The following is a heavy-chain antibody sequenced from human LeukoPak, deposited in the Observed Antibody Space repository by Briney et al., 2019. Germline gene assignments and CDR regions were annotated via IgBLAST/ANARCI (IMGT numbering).Heavy chain of an antibody. J-gene: IGHJ4*02. CDR3: ARVAYYYDSSGYYSHFDY. D-gene: IGHD3-22*01. CDR1: GGTFSSYA. Sequence: SVKVSCKASGGTFSSYAISWVRQAPGQGLEWMGGIIPIFGTANYAQKFQGRVTITADKSTSTAYMELSSLRSEDTAVYYCARVAYYYDSSGYYSHFDYWGQGTLVTVSS. CDR2: IIPIFGTA. V-gene: IGHV1-69*06.